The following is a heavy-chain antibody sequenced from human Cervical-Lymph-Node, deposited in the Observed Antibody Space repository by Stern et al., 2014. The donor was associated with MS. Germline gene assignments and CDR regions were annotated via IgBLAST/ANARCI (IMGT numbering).Heavy chain of an antibody. CDR1: GGSVSSGSYY. V-gene: IGHV4-61*01. D-gene: IGHD3-22*01. CDR2: NYYSGST. CDR3: ARAERYYYDKSGYYHDY. J-gene: IGHJ4*02. Sequence: QLQLQESGPGLVKPSETLSLTCTVSGGSVSSGSYYWSWIRQPPGKGLEWIGDNYYSGSTNYNPSVKSRVTISVDTSKNQFSLKLSSVTAADTAVYYCARAERYYYDKSGYYHDYWGQGTLVTVSS.